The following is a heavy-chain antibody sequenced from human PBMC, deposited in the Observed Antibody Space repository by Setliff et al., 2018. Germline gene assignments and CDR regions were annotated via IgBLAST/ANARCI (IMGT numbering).Heavy chain of an antibody. V-gene: IGHV4-34*01. J-gene: IGHJ4*02. Sequence: SETLSLTCAVYGGSFSGYYWSWIRQPPGKGLGWNGEINHSGSTNNNPSLKSRVTISVDTSKNQFSLKLSSVTAADTAVYYCARTYNFWSGYFDYWGQGTLVTVS. CDR3: ARTYNFWSGYFDY. CDR1: GGSFSGYY. D-gene: IGHD3-3*01. CDR2: INHSGST.